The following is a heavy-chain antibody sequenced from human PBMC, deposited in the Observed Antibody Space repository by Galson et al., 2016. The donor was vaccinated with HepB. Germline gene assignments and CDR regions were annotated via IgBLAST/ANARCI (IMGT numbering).Heavy chain of an antibody. J-gene: IGHJ4*02. CDR2: INAGNGNT. CDR3: ARGEGPIAYFDDGGRDLDY. D-gene: IGHD3-22*01. CDR1: GGPFSNSA. Sequence: SVKVSCKASGGPFSNSAFSWVRQAPGQRLEWMGWINAGNGNTMYSQKFQDRITITRDTSASTAYLELSSLRSEDTAVYYCARGEGPIAYFDDGGRDLDYWGQGTLVTVSS. V-gene: IGHV1-3*01.